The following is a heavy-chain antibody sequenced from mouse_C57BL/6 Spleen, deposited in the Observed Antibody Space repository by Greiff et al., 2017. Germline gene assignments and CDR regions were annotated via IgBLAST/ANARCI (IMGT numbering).Heavy chain of an antibody. CDR1: GFSLTSYG. V-gene: IGHV2-2*01. D-gene: IGHD1-2*01. J-gene: IGHJ2*01. CDR3: ASHYSYYFDD. Sequence: VQLQQSGPGLVQPSQSLSITCTVSGFSLTSYGVHWVRQSPGKGLEWLGVIWSGGSTDYNAAFISRLSISKDNSKSQVFFKMNSLQADDTAIYYCASHYSYYFDDWGQGTTLTVSS. CDR2: IWSGGST.